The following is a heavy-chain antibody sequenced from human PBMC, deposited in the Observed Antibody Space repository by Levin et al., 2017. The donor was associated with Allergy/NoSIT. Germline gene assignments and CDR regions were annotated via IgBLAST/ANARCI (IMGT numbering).Heavy chain of an antibody. CDR2: INYRGST. J-gene: IGHJ6*02. Sequence: ASETLSLTCTVSGGSVSSGTYYWSWIRQPPGKGLEWIGYINYRGSTKYNPSLKSRVTISVDTSKNEFSLKLSSVTAADTAVYYCARNRIVVAGGIDYYYGMDVWGQGTPVTVSS. V-gene: IGHV4-61*01. D-gene: IGHD6-19*01. CDR1: GGSVSSGTYY. CDR3: ARNRIVVAGGIDYYYGMDV.